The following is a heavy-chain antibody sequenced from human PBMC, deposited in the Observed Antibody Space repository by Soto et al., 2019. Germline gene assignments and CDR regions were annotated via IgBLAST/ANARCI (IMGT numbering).Heavy chain of an antibody. J-gene: IGHJ1*01. CDR1: GFTFSSYG. CDR2: ISYDGSNK. Sequence: GGSLRLSCAASGFTFSSYGMHWVRQAPGKGLEWVAVISYDGSNKYYADSVKGRFTISRDDSKNTLYLQMNSLRAEDTAVYYCAKDPPGIAAWGQGTLVTVSS. CDR3: AKDPPGIAA. D-gene: IGHD6-13*01. V-gene: IGHV3-30*18.